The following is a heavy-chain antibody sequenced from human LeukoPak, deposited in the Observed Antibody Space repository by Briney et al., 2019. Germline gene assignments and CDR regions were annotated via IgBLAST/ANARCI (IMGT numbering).Heavy chain of an antibody. Sequence: GGSLRLSCVASGFTFSSYAMSWVRQAPGKGPEWVSTISGSGASTYYADSVRGRFTISRDNSKNTLYLQMNSPRAEDTAIYYCAKGDYDIPNPGSWGQGTLVTVPS. CDR2: ISGSGAST. V-gene: IGHV3-23*01. CDR1: GFTFSSYA. D-gene: IGHD3-22*01. CDR3: AKGDYDIPNPGS. J-gene: IGHJ5*02.